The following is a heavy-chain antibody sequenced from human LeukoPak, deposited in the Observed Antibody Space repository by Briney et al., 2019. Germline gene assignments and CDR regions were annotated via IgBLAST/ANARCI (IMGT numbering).Heavy chain of an antibody. CDR2: IYYRGST. V-gene: IGHV4-39*07. CDR1: GGSISSSSYY. D-gene: IGHD3-22*01. J-gene: IGHJ4*02. Sequence: SETLSLTCTVSGGSISSSSYYWGWIRQPPGKGLEWIGSIYYRGSTYYNPSLKSRVTISVDTSKNQFSLKLSSVTAADTAVYYCARVGGLRSSGYSTPGYWGQGTLVTVSS. CDR3: ARVGGLRSSGYSTPGY.